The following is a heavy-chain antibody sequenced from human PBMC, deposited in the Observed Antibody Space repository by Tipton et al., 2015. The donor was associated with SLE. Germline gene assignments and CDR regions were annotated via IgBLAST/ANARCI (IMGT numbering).Heavy chain of an antibody. D-gene: IGHD4-17*01. CDR2: IYYSGST. Sequence: LRLSCAASGFTFSSYSMNWVRQPPGKGLEWIGSIYYSGSTYYNPSLKSRVTIFVDTSKNQFSLKLSSVTAADTAVYYCARHKVGYGDYFMYFDYWGQGTLVTVSS. CDR3: ARHKVGYGDYFMYFDY. V-gene: IGHV4-39*01. CDR1: GFTFSSYSMN. J-gene: IGHJ4*02.